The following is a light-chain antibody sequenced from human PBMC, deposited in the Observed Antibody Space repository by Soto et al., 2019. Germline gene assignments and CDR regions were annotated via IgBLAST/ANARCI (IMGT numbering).Light chain of an antibody. CDR3: QQYYDVPVT. V-gene: IGKV4-1*01. Sequence: DIVMTQSPDSLTVSLGERATINCKASQPVLRSSNNKNHLAWYQQKPTQSPKMLISWASTRESGVPDRFSGSGSGTEFTLTISSLQPEDAAVYYCQQYYDVPVTFGQGTRLEIK. CDR1: QPVLRSSNNKNH. J-gene: IGKJ5*01. CDR2: WAS.